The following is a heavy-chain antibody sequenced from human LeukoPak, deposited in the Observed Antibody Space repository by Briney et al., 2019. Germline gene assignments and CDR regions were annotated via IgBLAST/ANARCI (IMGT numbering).Heavy chain of an antibody. V-gene: IGHV3-23*01. Sequence: PGGSLRLSCAASGFTFSSYAMSWVRQAPGKGLEWVSAISGSGGSTYYADSVKGRFTISRDNSKNTLYLQMNSLGAEDTAVYYCAKDLFGVTSYDYWGQGTLVTVSS. CDR2: ISGSGGST. CDR3: AKDLFGVTSYDY. CDR1: GFTFSSYA. D-gene: IGHD4-17*01. J-gene: IGHJ4*02.